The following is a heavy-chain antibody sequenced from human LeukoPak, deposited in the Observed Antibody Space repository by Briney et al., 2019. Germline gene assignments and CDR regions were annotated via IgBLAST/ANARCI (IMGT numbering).Heavy chain of an antibody. J-gene: IGHJ6*03. Sequence: SETLSLTCTVSGGSISSYYWSWIRQPPGKGLEWIGYIYYSGSTNYNPSLKSRVTISVDTSKNQFSLKLSSVTAADTAVYYCARLNDFWSGRYYMDVWGKGTTVTVSS. CDR1: GGSISSYY. CDR2: IYYSGST. D-gene: IGHD3-3*01. CDR3: ARLNDFWSGRYYMDV. V-gene: IGHV4-59*01.